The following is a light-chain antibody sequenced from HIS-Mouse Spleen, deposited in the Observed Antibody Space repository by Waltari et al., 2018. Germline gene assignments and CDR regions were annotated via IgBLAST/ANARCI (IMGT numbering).Light chain of an antibody. CDR1: RSDVWSYNL. J-gene: IGLJ2*01. V-gene: IGLV2-23*01. CDR3: CSYAGSSTVV. CDR2: EGS. Sequence: QSALTQPASVSGSPGQSLTISCPGTRSDVWSYNLASWYQQHPGKAPQLMNYEGSKRPSGVSNRFSGSKSGNTASLTISGLQAEDEADYYCCSYAGSSTVVFGGGTKLTVL.